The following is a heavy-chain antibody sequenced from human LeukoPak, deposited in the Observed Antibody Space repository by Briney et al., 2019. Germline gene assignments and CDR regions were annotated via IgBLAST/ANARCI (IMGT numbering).Heavy chain of an antibody. Sequence: GGSLRLSCAASGFTFSNYAMHWVRQAPGKGLEWVALISHDGSSEYYGDSMKGRFTISRDNSRNTFYLQMNSLRAEDTAVYYCASRFEWLSSFDYWGQGTLVTVSS. CDR3: ASRFEWLSSFDY. J-gene: IGHJ4*02. CDR1: GFTFSNYA. CDR2: ISHDGSSE. D-gene: IGHD3-3*01. V-gene: IGHV3-30*03.